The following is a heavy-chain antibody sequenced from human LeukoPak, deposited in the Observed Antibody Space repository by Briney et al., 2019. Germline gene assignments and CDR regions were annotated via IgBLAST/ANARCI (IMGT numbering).Heavy chain of an antibody. CDR1: GFTFSSYA. D-gene: IGHD3-10*01. Sequence: PGGSLRLSCAASGFTFSSYAMSWVRQAPGKGLEWVSEISGSGGTTYYADSVRGRFTISRDNSENTLYLQLNSLRAEDTAVYFCVKGFVHPTYYFDYWGQGTLVTVSS. CDR3: VKGFVHPTYYFDY. J-gene: IGHJ4*02. CDR2: ISGSGGTT. V-gene: IGHV3-23*01.